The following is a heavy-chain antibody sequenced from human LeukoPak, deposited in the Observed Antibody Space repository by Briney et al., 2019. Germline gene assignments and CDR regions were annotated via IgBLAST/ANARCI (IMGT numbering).Heavy chain of an antibody. CDR2: IRYDGSSK. D-gene: IGHD6-19*01. CDR3: ARLYSSGWYGIDYFDY. Sequence: GGSLRLSCAASGFTFSGYGMHWVRQAPGKGLEWVAFIRYDGSSKYYADSVKGRFTISRDNYKNTLYLQMNSLRAEDTAVYYCARLYSSGWYGIDYFDYWGQGTLVTVSS. V-gene: IGHV3-30*02. J-gene: IGHJ4*02. CDR1: GFTFSGYG.